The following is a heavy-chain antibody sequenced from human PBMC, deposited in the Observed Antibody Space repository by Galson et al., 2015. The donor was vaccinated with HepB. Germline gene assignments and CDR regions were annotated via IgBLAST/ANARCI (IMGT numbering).Heavy chain of an antibody. CDR1: GFTFSSYS. D-gene: IGHD6-19*01. CDR2: ISHDGSNK. Sequence: SLRLSCAASGFTFSSYSLQWVRQAPGKGLEWVAVISHDGSNKYYRYSLKDRFTISRDNSNNRIYLQMNSLRAEDTAVYYCARERGAGWYEGFDYWGQGTLVTVSS. J-gene: IGHJ4*02. V-gene: IGHV3-30-3*01. CDR3: ARERGAGWYEGFDY.